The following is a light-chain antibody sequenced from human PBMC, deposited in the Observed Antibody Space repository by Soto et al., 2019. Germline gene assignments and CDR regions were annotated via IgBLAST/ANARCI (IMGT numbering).Light chain of an antibody. CDR3: QQYYDFRT. CDR1: QNIYTW. V-gene: IGKV1-5*03. CDR2: KAS. J-gene: IGKJ1*01. Sequence: DIQMTQSPSTLSASVGDRVTITCRASQNIYTWLAWYQQKPGKAPNVLIFKASNLETGVPSRFSGNGSRIEFSLTISSLQPDDFATYYCQQYYDFRTFGQGTKVEIK.